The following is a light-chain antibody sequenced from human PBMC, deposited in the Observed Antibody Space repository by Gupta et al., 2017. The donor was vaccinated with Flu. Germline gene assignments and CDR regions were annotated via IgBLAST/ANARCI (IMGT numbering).Light chain of an antibody. CDR3: QQDDPCPRS. CDR2: AVS. V-gene: IGKV3-15*01. J-gene: IGKJ4*02. CDR1: QSVSSN. Sequence: IVMTQSPATLSVSPGERATLSCRASQSVSSNFAWYQQKPGQAPRLLIYAVSTRATGVPARFSGSRSGTEFTLSISSLQSEDFALYYCQQDDPCPRSFGGGTKVEIK.